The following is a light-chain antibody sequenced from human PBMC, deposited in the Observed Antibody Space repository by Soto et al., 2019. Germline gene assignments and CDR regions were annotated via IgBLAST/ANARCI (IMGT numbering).Light chain of an antibody. CDR3: CLYTSSTAI. CDR2: EGS. Sequence: QSALTQPASVSGSPGQSITVSCTGTSIAVGGYSLVSWYHQNPGKAPKLVIYEGSKRPSGVSNRLPGFKSGNTASLTISGLQAEDEGDYYCCLYTSSTAIFXGGTKVTV. V-gene: IGLV2-23*01. CDR1: SIAVGGYSL. J-gene: IGLJ2*01.